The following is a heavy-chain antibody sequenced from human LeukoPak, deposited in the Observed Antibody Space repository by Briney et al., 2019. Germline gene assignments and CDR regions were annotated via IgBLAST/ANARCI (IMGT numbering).Heavy chain of an antibody. CDR3: ARGDAFSGDH. J-gene: IGHJ4*02. Sequence: GGSLRLSCAVSGLTFSNFWMSWVRQAPGRGLEWVANIHPEGNEKYHVESVKGRFTISRDNTKNLLFLQMNGLRVEDTALYYCARGDAFSGDHWGQGTLVAVSS. CDR1: GLTFSNFW. CDR2: IHPEGNEK. V-gene: IGHV3-7*04.